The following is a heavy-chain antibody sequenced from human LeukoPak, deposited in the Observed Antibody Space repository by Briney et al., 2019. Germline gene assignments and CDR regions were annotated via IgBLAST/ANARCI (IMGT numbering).Heavy chain of an antibody. V-gene: IGHV1-69*13. CDR3: ARGGYYDSSGYYKQTQFDY. D-gene: IGHD3-22*01. CDR1: GGTFSGYA. Sequence: GASVKVSCKASGGTFSGYAISWVRQAPGQGLEWMGGIIPIFGTANYAQKFQGRVTITADESTSTAYMELSSLRSEDTAVYYCARGGYYDSSGYYKQTQFDYWGQGTLVTVSS. J-gene: IGHJ4*02. CDR2: IIPIFGTA.